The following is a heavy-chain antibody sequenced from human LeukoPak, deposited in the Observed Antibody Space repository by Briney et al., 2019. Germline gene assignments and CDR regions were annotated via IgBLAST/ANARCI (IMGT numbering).Heavy chain of an antibody. J-gene: IGHJ6*02. CDR3: YSSDSGYYYDMDV. CDR1: GFTFSDYY. CDR2: IKSKTDGGTT. Sequence: PGGSLRLSCAASGFTFSDYYMSWVRQAPGKGLEWVGRIKSKTDGGTTDYAAPVKGRFTISRDDSKNTLYLQMNSLKTEDTAVYYCYSSDSGYYYDMDVWGQGTTVTVSS. D-gene: IGHD6-25*01. V-gene: IGHV3-15*01.